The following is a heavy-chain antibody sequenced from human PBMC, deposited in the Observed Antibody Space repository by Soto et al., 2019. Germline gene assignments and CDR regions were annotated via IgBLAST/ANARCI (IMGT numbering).Heavy chain of an antibody. CDR3: ARVRGYNYYDAFDS. D-gene: IGHD5-18*01. J-gene: IGHJ3*02. Sequence: QVQLVESGGGVVQPGRSLRLSCAASGFTFSSYAMHWVRQAPGKGLEWVAVISYDGSNKYYADSVKGRFTISRDNCKNTLYLQMNSPSAQETAVYYCARVRGYNYYDAFDSWGQGIMVTVSS. CDR2: ISYDGSNK. CDR1: GFTFSSYA. V-gene: IGHV3-30-3*01.